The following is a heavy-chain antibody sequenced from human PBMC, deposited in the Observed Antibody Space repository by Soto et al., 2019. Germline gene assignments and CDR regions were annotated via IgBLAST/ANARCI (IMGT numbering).Heavy chain of an antibody. CDR3: SGIYSGSPGGTLRY. J-gene: IGHJ4*02. Sequence: QVQLQESGPGLVKPSQTLSLTCTVSGGSISSGGYYWSWIRQHPGKGLEWIGYIYYSGSTYYNPSLKSRVTLSVDTSKTQFSLKLSSVTAADTAVYYCSGIYSGSPGGTLRYWGQGTLVTVSS. CDR1: GGSISSGGYY. D-gene: IGHD1-26*01. V-gene: IGHV4-31*03. CDR2: IYYSGST.